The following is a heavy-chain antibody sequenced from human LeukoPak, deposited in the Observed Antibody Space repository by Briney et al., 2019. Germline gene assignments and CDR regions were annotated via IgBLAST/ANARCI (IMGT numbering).Heavy chain of an antibody. CDR1: GGSISSGGYS. Sequence: PSETLSLTCAVSGGSISSGGYSWSWIRQPPGKGLEWIGYIYHSGSTYYNPSLKSRVTISVDRSKNQFSLKLSSVTAADTAVYYCVRRGRGEPTGSYFDYWGQGTLVTVSS. D-gene: IGHD1-14*01. J-gene: IGHJ4*02. CDR3: VRRGRGEPTGSYFDY. CDR2: IYHSGST. V-gene: IGHV4-30-2*01.